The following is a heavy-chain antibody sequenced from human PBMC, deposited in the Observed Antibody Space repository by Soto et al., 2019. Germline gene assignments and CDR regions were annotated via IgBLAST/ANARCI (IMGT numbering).Heavy chain of an antibody. CDR3: ARSSGRRALHYYYGMDV. V-gene: IGHV1-2*04. Sequence: ASVKVSCKASGYTFTGYYMHWGRQAPGQRLEWMGWINPNSGGTNYAQKFQGWVTMTRDTSISTAYMELSRLRSDDTAVYYCARSSGRRALHYYYGMDVWGQGTTVTVSS. CDR2: INPNSGGT. J-gene: IGHJ6*02. D-gene: IGHD3-22*01. CDR1: GYTFTGYY.